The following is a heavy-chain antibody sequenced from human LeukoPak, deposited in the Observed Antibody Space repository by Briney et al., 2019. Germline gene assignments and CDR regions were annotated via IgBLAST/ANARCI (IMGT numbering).Heavy chain of an antibody. J-gene: IGHJ6*03. CDR2: SIPIFGTP. CDR1: GGTFRTYT. Sequence: PVKVSCKASGGTFRTYTVTWVRQAPGQGLEWMGASIPIFGTPNYAQKFRSRVKVPTDDAAGTAYMELSSLMSEDTAIYYCARVDRYHFYLDVCGKGTPVTVSS. CDR3: ARVDRYHFYLDV. V-gene: IGHV1-69*05.